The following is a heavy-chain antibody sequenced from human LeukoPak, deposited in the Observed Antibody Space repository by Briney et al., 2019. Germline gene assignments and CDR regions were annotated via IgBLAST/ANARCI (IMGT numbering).Heavy chain of an antibody. V-gene: IGHV3-53*01. J-gene: IGHJ4*02. Sequence: PGGSLRLSCAASGFTVRSNYMSWVRQAPGKGLEWVSVTYSGGSTYYADSVKGQFTISRDNSKNTLYLQMKSLRAEDTAVYYCAKDGGGYYTWAFDYWGQGTLVTVSS. CDR3: AKDGGGYYTWAFDY. CDR1: GFTVRSNY. D-gene: IGHD3-3*01. CDR2: TYSGGST.